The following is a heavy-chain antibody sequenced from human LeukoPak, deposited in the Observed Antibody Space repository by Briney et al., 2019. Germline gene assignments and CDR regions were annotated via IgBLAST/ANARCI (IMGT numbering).Heavy chain of an antibody. CDR1: GFTSSNAW. D-gene: IGHD4/OR15-4a*01. V-gene: IGHV3-15*01. Sequence: GGSLTLSFAVSGFTSSNAWMSWVRQAPGKGLEWVGRIKSKTDGGTRDYAAPVKGRFTISRDDSKNTLYLQMNSLKTEDTAVYYCTTFDYAAFLIWGQGTMVTVSS. J-gene: IGHJ3*02. CDR2: IKSKTDGGTR. CDR3: TTFDYAAFLI.